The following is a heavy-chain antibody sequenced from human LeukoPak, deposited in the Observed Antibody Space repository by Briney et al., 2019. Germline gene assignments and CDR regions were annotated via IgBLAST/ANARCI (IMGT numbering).Heavy chain of an antibody. V-gene: IGHV4-31*03. Sequence: PSQTLSLTCTVSGGSISSGGYYWSWIRQHPGKGLEWIGYIYYSGSTYYNPSLKSRVTISVDTSKNQFSLKLSSVTAADTAVYYCARGGSSSASCYWFDPWGQGTLVTVSS. D-gene: IGHD2-2*01. CDR1: GGSISSGGYY. CDR2: IYYSGST. J-gene: IGHJ5*02. CDR3: ARGGSSSASCYWFDP.